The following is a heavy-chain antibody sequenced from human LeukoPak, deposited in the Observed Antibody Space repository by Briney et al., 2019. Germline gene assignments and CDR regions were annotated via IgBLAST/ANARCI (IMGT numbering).Heavy chain of an antibody. CDR1: GGSLNNYY. J-gene: IGHJ6*03. Sequence: SETLSLTCTVSGGSLNNYYWNWIRQPAGKGLEWIGRIYTSGSTNYNPSLKSRVTMSVDTSKNQFSLKLSSVTAADTAVYYCARGYSGYDSGYYYYYMDVWDKGTTVTFSS. D-gene: IGHD5-12*01. CDR2: IYTSGST. CDR3: ARGYSGYDSGYYYYYMDV. V-gene: IGHV4-4*07.